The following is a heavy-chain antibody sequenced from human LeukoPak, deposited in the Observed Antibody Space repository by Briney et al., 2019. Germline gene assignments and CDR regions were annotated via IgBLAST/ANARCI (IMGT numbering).Heavy chain of an antibody. D-gene: IGHD2-15*01. V-gene: IGHV3-11*06. CDR3: AREGGGYRLFEF. Sequence: GGSLRLSRAASGFTFSDYYMSWIRQAPGRGLEWISYISGRATNTEYADSVKARFTISRDNAENTLYLQMDNLRAEDTAVYYCAREGGGYRLFEFWGQGLLVTVSS. CDR2: ISGRATNT. J-gene: IGHJ4*02. CDR1: GFTFSDYY.